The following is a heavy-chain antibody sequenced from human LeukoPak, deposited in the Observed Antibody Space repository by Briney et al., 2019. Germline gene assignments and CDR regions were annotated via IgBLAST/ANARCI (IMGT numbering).Heavy chain of an antibody. CDR1: GASISSRYYD. J-gene: IGHJ5*01. D-gene: IGHD2-8*01. CDR2: ISNHGNT. CDR3: ARAVLATKSEHWFDS. Sequence: SETLSLTCTVSGASISSRYYDWWGWIRQPPGKGLEWIGSISNHGNTYYKPSLRTRVTISVDTSKNQFSLKLTSVTAADTAMYYCARAVLATKSEHWFDSWGQGTLVTVSS. V-gene: IGHV4-39*07.